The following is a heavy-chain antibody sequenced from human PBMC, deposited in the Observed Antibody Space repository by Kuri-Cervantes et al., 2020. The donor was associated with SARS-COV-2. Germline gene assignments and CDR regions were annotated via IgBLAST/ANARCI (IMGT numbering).Heavy chain of an antibody. V-gene: IGHV3-13*01. Sequence: GSLRLSCAASGFTFSSYDMHWVRQATGKGLEWVSAIGTAGDTYYPGSVKGRFTISRENAKNSLYLQMNSLRAEDTAVYFCVRGSWDDFWSGFYNDFDYWGQGTLVTVSS. CDR1: GFTFSSYD. J-gene: IGHJ4*02. D-gene: IGHD3-3*01. CDR2: IGTAGDT. CDR3: VRGSWDDFWSGFYNDFDY.